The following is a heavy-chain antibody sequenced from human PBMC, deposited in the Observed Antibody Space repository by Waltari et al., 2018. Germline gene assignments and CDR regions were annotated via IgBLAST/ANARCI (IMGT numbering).Heavy chain of an antibody. Sequence: QVQLQESGPGLVKPSESLSLTCTVSGGSISRYYWSWIRQPPGKGLEWIGYIYYSGSTNYNPSLKSRVTISVDTSKNQFSLKLSSVTAADTAVYYCARGAGSGSYYYYYMDVWGKGTTVTVSS. V-gene: IGHV4-59*01. CDR2: IYYSGST. CDR3: ARGAGSGSYYYYYMDV. J-gene: IGHJ6*03. D-gene: IGHD3-10*01. CDR1: GGSISRYY.